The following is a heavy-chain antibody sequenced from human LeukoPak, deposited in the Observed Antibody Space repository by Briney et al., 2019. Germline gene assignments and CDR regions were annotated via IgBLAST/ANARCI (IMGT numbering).Heavy chain of an antibody. CDR3: ARDLSPNYYDSSGYLH. J-gene: IGHJ4*02. CDR2: IIPILGIA. D-gene: IGHD3-22*01. Sequence: SVKVSCKASGGTFSSYAISWVRQAPGQGLEWMGRIIPILGIANYAQKFQGRVTITADKSTSTAYMELSSLRSEDTAVYYCARDLSPNYYDSSGYLHWGQGTLVTVSS. V-gene: IGHV1-69*04. CDR1: GGTFSSYA.